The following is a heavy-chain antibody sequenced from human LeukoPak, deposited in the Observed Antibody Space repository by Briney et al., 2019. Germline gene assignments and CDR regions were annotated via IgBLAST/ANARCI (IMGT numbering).Heavy chain of an antibody. CDR2: INPNSGGT. CDR3: ARDLIGYCSGASCPH. D-gene: IGHD2-15*01. CDR1: GYTFTGYY. V-gene: IGHV1-2*02. J-gene: IGHJ4*02. Sequence: ASVKVSCKASGYTFTGYYIHWVGQAPGQGLEWMGWINPNSGGTNYAQKFQGRVTMTRDTSISTAYMELSRLRSDDTAVFYCARDLIGYCSGASCPHWGQGTLVTVSS.